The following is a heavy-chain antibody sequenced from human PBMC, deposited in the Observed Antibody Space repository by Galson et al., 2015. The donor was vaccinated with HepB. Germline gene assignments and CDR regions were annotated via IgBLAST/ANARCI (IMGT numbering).Heavy chain of an antibody. D-gene: IGHD4-17*01. CDR1: GGSITNIYSY. J-gene: IGHJ4*02. CDR2: IYHSGIT. Sequence: ETLSLTCTVSGGSITNIYSYWDWFRQPPGKGLEWIASIYHSGITYFNPSLKGRVSVSVDTSKNHFSLGLTSVTATDTAVYYCARRNGDYLDSWGRGTLVTVSS. V-gene: IGHV4-39*02. CDR3: ARRNGDYLDS.